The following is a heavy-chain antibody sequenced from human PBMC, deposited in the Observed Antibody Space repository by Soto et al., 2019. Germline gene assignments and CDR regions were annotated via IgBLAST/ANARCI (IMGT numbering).Heavy chain of an antibody. Sequence: AGGSLRLSCAASGFTFDRYWMSWVRQAPGKGLEWVANINQDGSEKFYVDSVKGRFTISRDNAKNSLYVQMYSLRAEDTAVYYCARDLDGVATIDYWGQGTLVTVSS. J-gene: IGHJ4*02. CDR3: ARDLDGVATIDY. CDR2: INQDGSEK. V-gene: IGHV3-7*01. D-gene: IGHD5-12*01. CDR1: GFTFDRYW.